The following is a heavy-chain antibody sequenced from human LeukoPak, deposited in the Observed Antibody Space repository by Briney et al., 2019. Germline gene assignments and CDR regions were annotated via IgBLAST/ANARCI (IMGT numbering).Heavy chain of an antibody. D-gene: IGHD1-14*01. Sequence: GRPLRLSCAASGFTFSSYWMHWVRQVPGKGMVWVARINVGGSSITYAASVKGRFTFSRAKARNPLSLQMGRLRAQDTGVYYCARSNQADDYWGQGTLVTVSS. J-gene: IGHJ4*02. CDR2: INVGGSSI. V-gene: IGHV3-74*01. CDR1: GFTFSSYW. CDR3: ARSNQADDY.